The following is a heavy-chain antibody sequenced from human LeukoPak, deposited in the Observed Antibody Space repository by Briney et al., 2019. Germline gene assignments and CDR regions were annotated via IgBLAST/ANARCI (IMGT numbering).Heavy chain of an antibody. CDR1: GFTFNTYW. J-gene: IGHJ4*02. D-gene: IGHD3-16*01. V-gene: IGHV3-74*01. CDR3: ARASSRIIDY. Sequence: GGSLRLSCVGSGFTFNTYWIRWVRQAPGKGLVWVSRVKEDGRETNYADSVKGRFTLSRDNAKNTVFLQMNNLRAEDTAVYYCARASSRIIDYWGQGTLVTVSS. CDR2: VKEDGRET.